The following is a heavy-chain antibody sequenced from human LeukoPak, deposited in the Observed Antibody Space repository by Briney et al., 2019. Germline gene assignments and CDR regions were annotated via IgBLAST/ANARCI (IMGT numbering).Heavy chain of an antibody. J-gene: IGHJ3*02. V-gene: IGHV1-18*01. CDR3: ARDHVIVGDDAFDI. CDR2: ISAYNGNT. Sequence: ASVTVPCKASGYTFTSYGISWVRQAPGQGLEWMGWISAYNGNTNYAQKLQGRVTMTTDTSTSTAYMELRSLRSDDTAVYYCARDHVIVGDDAFDIWGQGTMVTVSS. D-gene: IGHD3-22*01. CDR1: GYTFTSYG.